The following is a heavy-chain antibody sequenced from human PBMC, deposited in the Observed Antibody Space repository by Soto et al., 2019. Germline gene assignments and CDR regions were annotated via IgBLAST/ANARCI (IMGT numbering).Heavy chain of an antibody. CDR3: ARGVSNSLYRGHDF. V-gene: IGHV3-74*03. CDR1: GFTFSSYW. J-gene: IGHJ4*02. D-gene: IGHD2-8*01. CDR2: IKSDGGTT. Sequence: EVQLVESGVGLVPPGGSLILSCAAAGFTFSSYWMHCVRHAPGNGMMWVSRIKSDGGTTEYTFSGKGRFTISRDNAKTTLYLQMNSLRAEDRDVSYCARGVSNSLYRGHDFWGQGTLVTFSS.